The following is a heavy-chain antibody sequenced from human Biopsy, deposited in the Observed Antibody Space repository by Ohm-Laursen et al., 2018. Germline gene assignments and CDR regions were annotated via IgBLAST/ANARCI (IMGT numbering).Heavy chain of an antibody. CDR1: GGSVSSGGFY. CDR3: ARRPYGGTHYWYFDL. V-gene: IGHV4-31*01. CDR2: IYYSGTT. Sequence: TLSLTCTVSGGSVSSGGFYWSWIRQHPGKGLEWIGYIYYSGTTYYNPSLKSLVTISVDTSKNQFSLKLNSVTAADTAVYYCARRPYGGTHYWYFDLWGRGTLVTVSS. D-gene: IGHD4-23*01. J-gene: IGHJ2*01.